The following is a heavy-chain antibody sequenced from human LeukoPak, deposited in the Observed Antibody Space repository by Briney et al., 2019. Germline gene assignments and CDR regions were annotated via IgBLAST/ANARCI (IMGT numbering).Heavy chain of an antibody. Sequence: GGSLRLSCAASGFTFSSYGMHLVRQAPGKGLEWVAVISYDGSNKYYADSVKGRFTISRDNSKNTLYLQMNSLRAEDTAVYYCAKEGLGWLRSELDYWGQGTLVTVSS. D-gene: IGHD5-12*01. V-gene: IGHV3-30*18. CDR1: GFTFSSYG. CDR3: AKEGLGWLRSELDY. J-gene: IGHJ4*02. CDR2: ISYDGSNK.